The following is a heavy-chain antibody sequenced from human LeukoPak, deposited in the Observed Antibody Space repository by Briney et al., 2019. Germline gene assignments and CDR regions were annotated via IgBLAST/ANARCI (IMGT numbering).Heavy chain of an antibody. Sequence: PSETPLTCTVSGGSISSYYWSWIRQPPGKGPEWIGYISYSGSSNYNPSLKSRVTISVDTSKNQFSLKLSSVTAADTAVYYCARHPHVEMATIIDAFDIWGQGTMVTVSS. CDR2: ISYSGSS. CDR1: GGSISSYY. D-gene: IGHD5-24*01. J-gene: IGHJ3*02. CDR3: ARHPHVEMATIIDAFDI. V-gene: IGHV4-59*08.